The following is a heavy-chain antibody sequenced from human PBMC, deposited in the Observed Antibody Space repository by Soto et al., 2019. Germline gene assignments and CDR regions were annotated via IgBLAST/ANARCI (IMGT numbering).Heavy chain of an antibody. CDR2: ISGYNANT. CDR1: GYTFTNHG. Sequence: QVQLVQSGPEVKKPGASVKVSCKASGYTFTNHGISWVRQAPGQGLEWVGWISGYNANTKYAQKFPGRVTTSADTSTNTAYMEVRSLRSDDTAVYYCARDFYPLAYSFHYRRQGTLVTVSS. CDR3: ARDFYPLAYSFHY. J-gene: IGHJ4*02. V-gene: IGHV1-18*04.